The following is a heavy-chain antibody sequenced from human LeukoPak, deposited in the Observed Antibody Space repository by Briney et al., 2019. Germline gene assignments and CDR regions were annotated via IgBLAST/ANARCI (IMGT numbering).Heavy chain of an antibody. V-gene: IGHV3-30*04. CDR3: ARSSGWYHRGPDYYYYYMDV. D-gene: IGHD6-19*01. CDR1: GFTFSSYA. CDR2: ISCDGSNK. Sequence: PGGSLRLSCAASGFTFSSYAMHWVRQAPGKGLEWVAVISCDGSNKYYADSVKGRFTISRDNSKNTLYLQMNSLRAEDTAVYYCARSSGWYHRGPDYYYYYMDVWGKGTTVTVS. J-gene: IGHJ6*03.